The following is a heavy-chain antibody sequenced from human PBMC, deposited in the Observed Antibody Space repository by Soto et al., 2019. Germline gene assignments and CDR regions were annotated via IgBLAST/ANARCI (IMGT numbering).Heavy chain of an antibody. CDR1: GYTFTSYH. Sequence: QVQLVQSGAEVKKPGASVKVSCKASGYTFTSYHINWVRQATGQGLEWMGWMNPNSDNTGYAQKFQGRVPMTRNTSISTAYMELSSLRSEDTAVYYCARNSLLVPATTHYGMDVWGQGTTVTVSS. CDR3: ARNSLLVPATTHYGMDV. V-gene: IGHV1-8*01. D-gene: IGHD2-2*01. CDR2: MNPNSDNT. J-gene: IGHJ6*02.